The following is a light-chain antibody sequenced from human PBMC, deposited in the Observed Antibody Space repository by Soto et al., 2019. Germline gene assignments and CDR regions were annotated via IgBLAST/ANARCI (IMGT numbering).Light chain of an antibody. Sequence: EIVLTQSPATLSLSPGDRATLSCRASQTVSSYLAWYQQKPGQAPRLLIYDASSRATGIPARFSGSGSGTDFTLTITSLEPEHFAVYYCQQRSDWPSTFGGRTKVEIK. CDR2: DAS. V-gene: IGKV3-11*01. J-gene: IGKJ4*01. CDR3: QQRSDWPST. CDR1: QTVSSY.